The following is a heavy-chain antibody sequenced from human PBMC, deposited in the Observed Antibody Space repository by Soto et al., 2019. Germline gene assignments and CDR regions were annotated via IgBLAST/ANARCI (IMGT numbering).Heavy chain of an antibody. Sequence: SETLSLTCTVSGGSISSGDYYWSWIRQPPGKGLEWIGYIYYSGSTYYNPSLKSRVTISVDASKNQFSLKLSSVTAADTAVYYCASFERGASSWQTTDFWGQATLVTVSS. V-gene: IGHV4-30-4*01. D-gene: IGHD1-26*01. CDR1: GGSISSGDYY. CDR2: IYYSGST. CDR3: ASFERGASSWQTTDF. J-gene: IGHJ4*02.